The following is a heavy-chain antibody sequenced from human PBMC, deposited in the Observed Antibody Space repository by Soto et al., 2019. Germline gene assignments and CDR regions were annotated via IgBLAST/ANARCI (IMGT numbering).Heavy chain of an antibody. D-gene: IGHD2-2*01. Sequence: SCKASGYTFTSYYMHWVRQAPGKGVEWVSAISSSSSYIYYADSVKGRFTISRDNAKNSLYLQMNSLRAEDTAVYYCARERGAIVVVPAAFARRLGGMDVWGQGTTVTVSS. V-gene: IGHV3-21*01. CDR1: GYTFTSYY. CDR3: ARERGAIVVVPAAFARRLGGMDV. CDR2: ISSSSSYI. J-gene: IGHJ6*02.